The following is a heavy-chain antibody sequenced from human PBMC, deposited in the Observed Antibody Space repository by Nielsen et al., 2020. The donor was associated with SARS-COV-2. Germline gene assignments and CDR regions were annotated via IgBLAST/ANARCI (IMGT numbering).Heavy chain of an antibody. CDR2: ISYDGSNK. D-gene: IGHD7-27*01. V-gene: IGHV3-30-3*01. CDR3: ARDHFSITGDYYGMDV. CDR1: GFTFSSYA. J-gene: IGHJ6*02. Sequence: GGSLRLSCAASGFTFSSYAMHWVRQAPGKGLEWVAVISYDGSNKYYADSVKGRFTISRDNSKNTLYLQMNSLRAGDTAVYYCARDHFSITGDYYGMDVWGQGTTVTVSS.